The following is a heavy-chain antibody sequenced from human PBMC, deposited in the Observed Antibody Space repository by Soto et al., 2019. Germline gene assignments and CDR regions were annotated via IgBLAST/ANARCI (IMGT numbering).Heavy chain of an antibody. CDR2: IPGSGSSI. J-gene: IGHJ4*02. Sequence: GGSLRLSCAVSGLTFSSYAMSWVRQAPGQGLEWVSAIPGSGSSIYYADSVKGRFTISRDNSKNTLDLQMNSLRVEDTSVYYCAKAHDSSGYYRSLDYWGQGTLVTVSS. CDR1: GLTFSSYA. CDR3: AKAHDSSGYYRSLDY. V-gene: IGHV3-23*01. D-gene: IGHD3-22*01.